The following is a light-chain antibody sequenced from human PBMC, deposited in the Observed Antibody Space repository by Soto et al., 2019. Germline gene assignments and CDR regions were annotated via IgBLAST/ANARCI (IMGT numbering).Light chain of an antibody. CDR2: WAS. CDR3: QQYYTTPFS. J-gene: IGKJ3*01. CDR1: QSVLYSSNNRNY. Sequence: DIVMTQSPDSLAVSLGERATINCKSSQSVLYSSNNRNYLAWYQQKPGQPPKLLIYWASTRESGVPDRFCGSGSGTDFILSISSLQAEDVAVYYCQQYYTTPFSFGPGTTVDIK. V-gene: IGKV4-1*01.